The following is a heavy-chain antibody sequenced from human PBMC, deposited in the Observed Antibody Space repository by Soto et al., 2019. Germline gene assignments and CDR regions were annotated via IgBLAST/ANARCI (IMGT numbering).Heavy chain of an antibody. V-gene: IGHV4-39*01. J-gene: IGHJ5*02. Sequence: LSLTCTVSGGSISSSSYYWGWIRQPPGKGLEWIGSIYYSGSTYYNPSLKSRVTISGDTSKSQFSLKLSSVTAADTAVYYCARHTRNQFDPWGQGTLVTVSS. CDR3: ARHTRNQFDP. CDR2: IYYSGST. CDR1: GGSISSSSYY.